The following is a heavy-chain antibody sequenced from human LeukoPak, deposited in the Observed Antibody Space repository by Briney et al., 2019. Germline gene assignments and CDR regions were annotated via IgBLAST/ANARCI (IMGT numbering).Heavy chain of an antibody. CDR2: IWYDGSNK. CDR3: ARVRGYCSSTSCYSAADTDYYFDY. J-gene: IGHJ4*02. CDR1: GFTFSSYG. Sequence: GGSLRLSCAASGFTFSSYGMHWVRQAPGKGLEGVAVIWYDGSNKYYADSVKGRFTISRDNSKNTLYLQMNSLRAEDTAVYYCARVRGYCSSTSCYSAADTDYYFDYWGQGTLVTVSS. D-gene: IGHD2-2*02. V-gene: IGHV3-33*01.